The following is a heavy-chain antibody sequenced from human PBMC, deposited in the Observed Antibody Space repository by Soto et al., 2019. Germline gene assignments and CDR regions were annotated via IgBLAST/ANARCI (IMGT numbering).Heavy chain of an antibody. J-gene: IGHJ4*02. CDR1: GFTFSSYA. Sequence: HPGGSLRLSCAASGFTFSSYAMSWVHQAPGKGLEWVSAISGSGGSTYYADSVKGRFTISRDNSKNTLYLQMNSLRAEDTAVYYCAKEKTVTTSPFDYWGQGTLVTVSS. CDR2: ISGSGGST. D-gene: IGHD4-17*01. V-gene: IGHV3-23*01. CDR3: AKEKTVTTSPFDY.